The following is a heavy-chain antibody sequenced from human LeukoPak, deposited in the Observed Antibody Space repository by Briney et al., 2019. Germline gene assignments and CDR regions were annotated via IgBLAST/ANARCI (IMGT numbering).Heavy chain of an antibody. V-gene: IGHV3-30*03. CDR1: GFPFSSYW. CDR2: ISYDGSNK. CDR3: ARGYGNYQLNYYFDC. J-gene: IGHJ4*02. Sequence: GGSLRLSCVASGFPFSSYWMTWVRQAPGKGLEWVTVISYDGSNKYYADSVKGRFTISRDNTKNTLYLQMNSLRAEDTAVYYCARGYGNYQLNYYFDCWGQGTLVTVSS. D-gene: IGHD4-11*01.